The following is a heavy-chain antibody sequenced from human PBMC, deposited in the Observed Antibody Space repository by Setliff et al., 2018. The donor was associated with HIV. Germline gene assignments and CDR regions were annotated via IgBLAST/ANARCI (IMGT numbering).Heavy chain of an antibody. CDR2: ISGSESGI. D-gene: IGHD3-16*01. J-gene: IGHJ6*03. CDR1: GFIFSSYA. Sequence: LSLSCAASGFIFSSYAMSWVRQAPGKGLEWVSSISGSESGISYADPVKGRFTISRDNFKNTLYLQMNSLRVEDTAVYYCAKGFYGNNYYYFYYMDVWGKGTTVTVSS. V-gene: IGHV3-23*01. CDR3: AKGFYGNNYYYFYYMDV.